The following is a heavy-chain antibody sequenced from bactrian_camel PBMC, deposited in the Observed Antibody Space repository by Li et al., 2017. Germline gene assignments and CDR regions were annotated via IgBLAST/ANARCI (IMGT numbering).Heavy chain of an antibody. V-gene: IGHV3S55*01. J-gene: IGHJ4*01. D-gene: IGHD4*01. CDR1: GLTLGDPG. Sequence: QVQLVESGGGSVQAGGSLRLSCTASGLTLGDPGLGWYRQAPGYECEFVLSITRSGSTRYVDSVKARFTISRDSAKQTLYLQMDNLRPEDNATYYCAHEYLCTAVQGFYPYSDYGQGTQVTVS. CDR2: ITRSGST.